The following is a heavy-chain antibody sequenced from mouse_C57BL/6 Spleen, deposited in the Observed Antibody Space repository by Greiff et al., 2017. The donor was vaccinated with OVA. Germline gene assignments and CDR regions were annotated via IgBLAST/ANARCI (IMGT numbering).Heavy chain of an antibody. D-gene: IGHD3-2*02. CDR3: TTAAQATSWFAY. CDR1: GFNIKDYY. CDR2: IDPEDGDT. Sequence: VQLQQSGAELVRPGASVKLSCTASGFNIKDYYMHWVKQRPEQGLEWIGRIDPEDGDTEYAPKFQGKATMTADTSSNTAYLQLSSLTSEDTAVYYCTTAAQATSWFAYRGQGTLVTVSA. V-gene: IGHV14-1*01. J-gene: IGHJ3*01.